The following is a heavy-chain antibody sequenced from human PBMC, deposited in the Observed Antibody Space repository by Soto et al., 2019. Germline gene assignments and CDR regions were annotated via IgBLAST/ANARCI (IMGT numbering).Heavy chain of an antibody. CDR3: ARHGSDSGWFLFDP. Sequence: SETLSLTCAVSGGSISGSYYYWGWLRQSPGKGPEWIGSVFYTGFTSYNPSLESRVSVSVDTSKNQFSLKMISVTAADTAVYYCARHGSDSGWFLFDPWGQGALVTVSS. CDR2: VFYTGFT. J-gene: IGHJ5*02. D-gene: IGHD6-19*01. V-gene: IGHV4-39*01. CDR1: GGSISGSYYY.